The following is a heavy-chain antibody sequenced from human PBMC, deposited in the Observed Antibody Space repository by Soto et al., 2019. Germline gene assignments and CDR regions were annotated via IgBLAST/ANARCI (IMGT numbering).Heavy chain of an antibody. CDR3: AKARDSSGYYYLGDNWLDP. CDR2: ISGSGGST. Sequence: PGGSLRLSCAASGFTFSSYAMSWVRQAPGKGLEWVSAISGSGGSTYYADSVKGRFTISRDNSKNTLYLQMNSLRAEDTAVYYCAKARDSSGYYYLGDNWLDPWGQGTLVTVSS. J-gene: IGHJ5*02. CDR1: GFTFSSYA. V-gene: IGHV3-23*01. D-gene: IGHD3-22*01.